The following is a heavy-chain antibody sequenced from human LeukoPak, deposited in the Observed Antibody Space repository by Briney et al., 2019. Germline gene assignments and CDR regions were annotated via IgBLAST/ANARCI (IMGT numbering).Heavy chain of an antibody. CDR2: IKQDGSEK. Sequence: GGSLRLSCAASGFTFSSYWMSWVRQAPGKGLEWGAHIKQDGSEKYYVDSVKGRFTISRDNSKNTLYLQMNSLRAEDTAVYYCAKDRYYDSSGYYDLLDYWGQGTLVTVSS. CDR1: GFTFSSYW. V-gene: IGHV3-7*01. CDR3: AKDRYYDSSGYYDLLDY. D-gene: IGHD3-22*01. J-gene: IGHJ4*02.